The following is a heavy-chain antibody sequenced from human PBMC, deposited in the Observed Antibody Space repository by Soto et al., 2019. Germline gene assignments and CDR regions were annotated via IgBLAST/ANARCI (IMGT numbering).Heavy chain of an antibody. CDR1: GFTFSTYD. V-gene: IGHV3-13*01. Sequence: PGGARRLPCPAHGFTFSTYDIHWVRQPTGKGLEWVSAIGTAGDTYYTGSVKGRFTISRENAKNSLYLLMKNRRAGDTAVYYCARGRHSSSWYEGGMDVRGLGTTVTVSS. J-gene: IGHJ6*01. CDR3: ARGRHSSSWYEGGMDV. D-gene: IGHD6-13*01. CDR2: IGTAGDT.